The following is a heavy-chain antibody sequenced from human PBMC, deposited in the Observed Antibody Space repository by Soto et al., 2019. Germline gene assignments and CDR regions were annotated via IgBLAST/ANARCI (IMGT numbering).Heavy chain of an antibody. CDR2: ISSSSSYT. V-gene: IGHV3-21*01. J-gene: IGHJ3*02. CDR3: ARSSYLGDFKAFDI. Sequence: GGSLRLSCAASGFTFSSYSMNWVRQAPGKGLEWVSSISSSSSYTYYADSVKGRFTISRDNAKNSLYLQMNSLRAEDTAVYYCARSSYLGDFKAFDIWGQGTMVTVSS. CDR1: GFTFSSYS. D-gene: IGHD3-16*01.